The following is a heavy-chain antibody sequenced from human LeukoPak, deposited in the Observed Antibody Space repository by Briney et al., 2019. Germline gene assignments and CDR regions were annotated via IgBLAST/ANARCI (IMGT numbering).Heavy chain of an antibody. V-gene: IGHV4-59*08. J-gene: IGHJ4*02. CDR3: ARHYPQSGYPFDY. Sequence: SETLSLTCTVSGGSINSYYWSWLRPPPGKGLEWIGYIYYSGSTKYNPSLKSRVTFSVDTSNNQFSLKLSSVTAADSAVYYCARHYPQSGYPFDYWGQGTLVTVSS. CDR2: IYYSGST. CDR1: GGSINSYY. D-gene: IGHD3-3*01.